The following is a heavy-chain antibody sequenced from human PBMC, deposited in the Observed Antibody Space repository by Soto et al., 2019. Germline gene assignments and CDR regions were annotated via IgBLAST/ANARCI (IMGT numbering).Heavy chain of an antibody. V-gene: IGHV3-23*01. CDR1: GFTFSSCA. D-gene: IGHD3-10*01. CDR3: AKESYNRRTHLAY. J-gene: IGHJ4*02. CDR2: IGGSGDDT. Sequence: SLRLSCAASGFTFSSCAMSWVRQAPGKGLEWVSGIGGSGDDTEYTDSVKGRFTISRDNSKNTLYLQMNSLRAEDTALYYCAKESYNRRTHLAYWGQGTLVTVSS.